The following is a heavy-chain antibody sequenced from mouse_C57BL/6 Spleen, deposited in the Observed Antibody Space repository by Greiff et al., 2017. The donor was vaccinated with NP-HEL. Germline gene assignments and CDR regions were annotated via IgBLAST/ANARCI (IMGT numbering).Heavy chain of an antibody. CDR2: IYPGDGDT. J-gene: IGHJ4*01. V-gene: IGHV1-82*01. CDR3: AREGIYDGYYYAMDY. CDR1: GYAFSSSW. D-gene: IGHD2-3*01. Sequence: VKLMESGPELVKPGASVKISCKASGYAFSSSWMNWVKQRPGKGLEWIGRIYPGDGDTNYNGKFKGKATLTADKSSSTAYMQLSSLTSEDSAVYFCAREGIYDGYYYAMDYWGQGTSVTVSS.